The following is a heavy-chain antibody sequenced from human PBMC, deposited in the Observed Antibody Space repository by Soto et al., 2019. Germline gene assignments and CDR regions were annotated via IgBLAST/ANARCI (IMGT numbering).Heavy chain of an antibody. D-gene: IGHD3-22*01. CDR2: ISGSPSST. V-gene: IGHV3-23*01. CDR3: AKDGYDSSGDLYYCDC. Sequence: WGSLRLSCAASGFTFSTYAMSWVRQSPGKGLEWVSVISGSPSSTYYADSVKGRFTISRDNSKKTLFLQMSSLRAEDTAIYYCAKDGYDSSGDLYYCDCWGQGIPVTVAS. CDR1: GFTFSTYA. J-gene: IGHJ4*02.